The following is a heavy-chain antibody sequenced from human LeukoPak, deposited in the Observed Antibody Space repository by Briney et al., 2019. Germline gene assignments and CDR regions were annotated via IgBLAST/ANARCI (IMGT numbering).Heavy chain of an antibody. V-gene: IGHV1-2*04. CDR1: GYTFTGYY. CDR2: INPNSGGT. Sequence: ASVKVSCKASGYTFTGYYMHWVRQAPGQGLEWMGWINPNSGGTNYAQKFQGWVTMTRDTSISTAYMELSRLRSDDTAVYYCATDRLEIYALHIWGQGTVVTVSS. CDR3: ATDRLEIYALHI. D-gene: IGHD1-1*01. J-gene: IGHJ3*02.